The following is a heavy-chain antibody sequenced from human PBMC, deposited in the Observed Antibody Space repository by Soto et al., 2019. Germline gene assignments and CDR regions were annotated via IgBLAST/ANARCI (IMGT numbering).Heavy chain of an antibody. D-gene: IGHD3-22*01. CDR1: GYIFTTYG. CDR3: ARDLHFYSDSSGYRDVFDI. V-gene: IGHV1-18*01. J-gene: IGHJ3*02. Sequence: QVQLVQSGAEVKKPGASVKVSCKASGYIFTTYGISWVRQAPGQGLEWMGGISANNGNTYYAQKFQGRVTMNTDTPTRTIYLELRSLRSDDTAVYYCARDLHFYSDSSGYRDVFDIWGQGTMVTVSS. CDR2: ISANNGNT.